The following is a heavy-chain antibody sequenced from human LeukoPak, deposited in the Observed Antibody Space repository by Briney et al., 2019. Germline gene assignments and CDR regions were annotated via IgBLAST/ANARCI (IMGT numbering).Heavy chain of an antibody. CDR3: AKADSSGWYFDF. V-gene: IGHV3-23*01. J-gene: IGHJ4*02. D-gene: IGHD6-19*01. CDR2: ISGSGGST. Sequence: PWGSLRLSCAASGFTFSSYVMSWVRQAPGKGLEWVSAISGSGGSTYYADSVKGRFTISRDNSKNTLYLQMNSLRADDTAVYYCAKADSSGWYFDFWGQGTLVTVSS. CDR1: GFTFSSYV.